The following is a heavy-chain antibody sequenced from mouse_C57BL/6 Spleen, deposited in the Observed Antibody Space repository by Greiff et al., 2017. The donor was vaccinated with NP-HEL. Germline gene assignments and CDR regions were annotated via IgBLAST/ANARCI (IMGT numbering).Heavy chain of an antibody. J-gene: IGHJ2*01. CDR1: GYTFTDYN. V-gene: IGHV1-18*01. D-gene: IGHD2-3*01. CDR3: ARLGIDGYPYYFGD. Sequence: VQLQQSGPELVKPGASVKIPCKASGYTFTDYNMDWVKQSHGKSLEWIGDINPNNGGTIYNQKFKGKATLTVDKSSSTAYMELRSLTSEDTAVYYCARLGIDGYPYYFGDWGQGTTLTVSS. CDR2: INPNNGGT.